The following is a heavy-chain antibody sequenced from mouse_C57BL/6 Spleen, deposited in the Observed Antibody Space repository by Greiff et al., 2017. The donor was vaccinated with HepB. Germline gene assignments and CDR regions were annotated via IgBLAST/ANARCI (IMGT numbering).Heavy chain of an antibody. Sequence: EVQLQQSGAELVRPGASVKLSCTASGFNIKDDYMHWVKQRPEQGLEWIGWIDPENGDTEYASKFQGKATITADTSSNTDYLQLSSLTSEDTAVYYCTTRGNYNYAMDYWGQGTSVTVSS. J-gene: IGHJ4*01. CDR3: TTRGNYNYAMDY. CDR1: GFNIKDDY. V-gene: IGHV14-4*01. CDR2: IDPENGDT. D-gene: IGHD2-1*01.